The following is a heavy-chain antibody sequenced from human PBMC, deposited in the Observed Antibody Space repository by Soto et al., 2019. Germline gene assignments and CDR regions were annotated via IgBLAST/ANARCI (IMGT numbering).Heavy chain of an antibody. V-gene: IGHV1-69*01. CDR2: IIPIFGTA. CDR3: ASGAITMVRGVPTYGMDV. D-gene: IGHD3-10*01. CDR1: GFTFSSYA. J-gene: IGHJ6*02. Sequence: QVQLVQSGAEVKKPGSSVKVSCKASGFTFSSYAISWVRQAPGQGLEWMGGIIPIFGTANYAKKFQGRVTITADESTSTGYIELSSLRSEDQAVYYCASGAITMVRGVPTYGMDVWGQGTMLTVSS.